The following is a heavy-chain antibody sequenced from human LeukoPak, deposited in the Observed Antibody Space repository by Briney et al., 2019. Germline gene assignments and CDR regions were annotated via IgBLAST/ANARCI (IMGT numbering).Heavy chain of an antibody. CDR2: ISSSGSTI. CDR3: AREKPYGMDV. CDR1: GFTFSSYE. V-gene: IGHV3-48*03. J-gene: IGHJ6*04. Sequence: PRGSLRLSCAASGFTFSSYEMNWVRQAPGKGLEWVSYISSSGSTIYYADSVKGRFTISRDNAKNSLYLQMNSLRAEDTAVYYCAREKPYGMDVWGKGTTVTVSS.